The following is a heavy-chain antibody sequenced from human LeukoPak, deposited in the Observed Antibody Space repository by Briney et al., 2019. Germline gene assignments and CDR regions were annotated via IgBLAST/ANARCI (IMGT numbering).Heavy chain of an antibody. CDR3: TQLVGYCGN. J-gene: IGHJ4*02. CDR2: ISYDGSNK. Sequence: GRSLRLSCAASGFTFSSYGMHWVRQAPGKGLEWVAVISYDGSNKYYADSVKGRFTISRDNSKNTLYLQMNSLRAEDTALYYCTQLVGYCGNWGQGTLVTVSS. D-gene: IGHD2-21*01. CDR1: GFTFSSYG. V-gene: IGHV3-30*03.